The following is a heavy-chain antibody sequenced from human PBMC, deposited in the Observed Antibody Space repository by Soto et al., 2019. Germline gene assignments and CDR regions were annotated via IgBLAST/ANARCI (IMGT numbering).Heavy chain of an antibody. D-gene: IGHD3-22*01. CDR3: AKDTYYYDRSGYYTYDH. Sequence: GGSLRLSCAASGFTFSSYGMHWVRQAPGKGLEWVAVISYDGSNKYYADSVKGRFTISRDNSKNTLYLQMNSLRAEDTAVYYCAKDTYYYDRSGYYTYDHWGQGTQVTVSS. V-gene: IGHV3-30*18. J-gene: IGHJ4*02. CDR1: GFTFSSYG. CDR2: ISYDGSNK.